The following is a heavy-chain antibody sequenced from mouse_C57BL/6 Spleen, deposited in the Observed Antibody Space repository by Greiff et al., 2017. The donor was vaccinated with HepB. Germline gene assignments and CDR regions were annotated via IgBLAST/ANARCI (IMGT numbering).Heavy chain of an antibody. CDR3: ARWDYYGSSSVAY. D-gene: IGHD1-1*01. J-gene: IGHJ3*01. Sequence: VKLMESGPELVKPGASVKISCKASGYAFSSSWMNWVKQRPGKGLEWIGRIYPGDGDTNYKGKFKGKATLTADKSSSTAYMQLSSLTSEDSAVYFCARWDYYGSSSVAYWGQGTLVTVSA. V-gene: IGHV1-82*01. CDR1: GYAFSSSW. CDR2: IYPGDGDT.